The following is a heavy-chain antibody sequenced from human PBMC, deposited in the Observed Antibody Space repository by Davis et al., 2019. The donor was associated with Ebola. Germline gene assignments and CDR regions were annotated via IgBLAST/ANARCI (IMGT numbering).Heavy chain of an antibody. D-gene: IGHD2-15*01. CDR3: ARDPLWTPSGRGWFDP. CDR2: IIPILGIA. Sequence: SVKVSCKASGGTFSSYTISWVRQAPGQGLEWMGRIIPILGIANYAQKFQGRVTITADKSTSTAYMELSSLRSEDTAVYYCARDPLWTPSGRGWFDPWGQGTLVSVTS. CDR1: GGTFSSYT. J-gene: IGHJ5*02. V-gene: IGHV1-69*04.